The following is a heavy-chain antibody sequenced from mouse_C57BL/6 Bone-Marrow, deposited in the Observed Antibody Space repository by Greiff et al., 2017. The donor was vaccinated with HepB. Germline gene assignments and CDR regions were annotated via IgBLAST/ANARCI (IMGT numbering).Heavy chain of an antibody. J-gene: IGHJ4*01. CDR2: IDPNSGGT. CDR1: GYTFTSYW. Sequence: QVQLQQSGAELVRPGASVKLSCKASGYTFTSYWMHWVKQRPGRGLEWIGRIDPNSGGTKYNEKFKSKATLTVDKPSSTAYMQRSSLTSEDSAVYYCARGGFITTDYYAMDYWGQGTSVTVSS. D-gene: IGHD1-1*01. V-gene: IGHV1-72*01. CDR3: ARGGFITTDYYAMDY.